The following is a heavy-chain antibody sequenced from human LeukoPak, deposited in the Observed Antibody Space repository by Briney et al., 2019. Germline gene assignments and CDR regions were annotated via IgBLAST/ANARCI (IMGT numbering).Heavy chain of an antibody. Sequence: SVKVSCKASGGTFSSYAISWVRQAPGQGLEWMGGIIPIFGTANYAQKFQGRVTITADKSTSTAYMELSSLRSEDTAVYYCARFLVWSGYYTNWFDPWGQGTLVTVSS. V-gene: IGHV1-69*06. CDR1: GGTFSSYA. CDR3: ARFLVWSGYYTNWFDP. CDR2: IIPIFGTA. J-gene: IGHJ5*02. D-gene: IGHD3-3*01.